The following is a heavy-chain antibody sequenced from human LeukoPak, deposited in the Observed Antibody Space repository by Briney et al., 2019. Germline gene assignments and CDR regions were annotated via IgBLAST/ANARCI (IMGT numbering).Heavy chain of an antibody. CDR3: ARSRAFNSGAFDP. Sequence: PGGSLRLSCAASGFTFTSYAMHWVRQAPGKGLEWVAVISYDGSNKYYADSVKGRFTISRDNSKNTLYLQMNSLRAEDTAVYYCARSRAFNSGAFDPWGQGSLVTVSS. D-gene: IGHD1-26*01. CDR1: GFTFTSYA. J-gene: IGHJ5*02. CDR2: ISYDGSNK. V-gene: IGHV3-30-3*01.